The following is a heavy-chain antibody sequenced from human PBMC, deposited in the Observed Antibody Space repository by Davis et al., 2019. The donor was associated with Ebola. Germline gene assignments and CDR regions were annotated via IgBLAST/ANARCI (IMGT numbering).Heavy chain of an antibody. Sequence: ASVKVSCKASGYTFTSYGISWVRQAPGQGLEWMGWISAYNGNTNYAQKLQGRVTMTTDTSTSTAYMELRSLRSDDTAVYYCARDDITMVQGVITEDDAFDIWGQGTMVTVSS. CDR1: GYTFTSYG. V-gene: IGHV1-18*01. CDR3: ARDDITMVQGVITEDDAFDI. D-gene: IGHD3-10*01. J-gene: IGHJ3*02. CDR2: ISAYNGNT.